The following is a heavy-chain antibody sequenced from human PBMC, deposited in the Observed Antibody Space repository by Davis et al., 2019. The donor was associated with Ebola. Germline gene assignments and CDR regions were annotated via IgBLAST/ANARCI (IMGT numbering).Heavy chain of an antibody. D-gene: IGHD3-22*01. J-gene: IGHJ4*02. Sequence: PGGSLRLSCAASGFTFSSYAMHWVRQAPGKGLEWVAVISYDGSNKYYADSVKGRFTISRDNSKNTLYLQLNSLRAEDTAVYYCAKLMADYFDRSGHPDYFDYWGQGTQVTVSS. V-gene: IGHV3-30*04. CDR2: ISYDGSNK. CDR1: GFTFSSYA. CDR3: AKLMADYFDRSGHPDYFDY.